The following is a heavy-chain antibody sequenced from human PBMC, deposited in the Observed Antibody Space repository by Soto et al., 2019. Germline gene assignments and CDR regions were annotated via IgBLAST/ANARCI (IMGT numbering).Heavy chain of an antibody. J-gene: IGHJ6*02. CDR1: EITVSNKY. V-gene: IGHV3-66*01. D-gene: IGHD6-13*01. Sequence: EVQLVESGGGLVQPGGSLRLSCAASEITVSNKYMSWVRQAPGKGLECVSLIYSNGDTRYADSVKGRFTISRDNSKNTVYLQMNSLRAEDTAVYYCARDPPGIAAAGGGWGQGTTVTVSS. CDR2: IYSNGDT. CDR3: ARDPPGIAAAGGG.